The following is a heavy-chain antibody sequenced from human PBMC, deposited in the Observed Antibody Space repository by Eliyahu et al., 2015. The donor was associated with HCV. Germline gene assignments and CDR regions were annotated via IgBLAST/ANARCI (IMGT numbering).Heavy chain of an antibody. J-gene: IGHJ6*02. CDR1: XFXFDXYS. D-gene: IGHD2-15*01. CDR3: AKDLRVRISLGYYGMDV. V-gene: IGHV3-9*01. Sequence: EVQLVESGGGLVQPGRSLRLSCAASXFXFDXYSMHWVRQAPGKGLEWVSGISWNSGTIEYVDSVKGRFTISRDNAKKSLYLQMNSLRAEDTGLYYCAKDLRVRISLGYYGMDVWGQGTTVTVFS. CDR2: ISWNSGTI.